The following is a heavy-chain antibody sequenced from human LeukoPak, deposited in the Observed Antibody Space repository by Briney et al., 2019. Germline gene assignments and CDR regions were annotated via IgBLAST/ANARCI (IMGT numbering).Heavy chain of an antibody. D-gene: IGHD5/OR15-5a*01. V-gene: IGHV1-18*01. J-gene: IGHJ3*02. CDR3: ARGVSKYHSTAFYI. CDR1: GYTFTSYG. CDR2: ISAYSGNT. Sequence: ASVKVSCKASGYTFTSYGISWGRQAPGQGRELMGWISAYSGNTTYAKQLQGRVTMTTDTTTTTAYIDLRSLTSDDTAVYYCARGVSKYHSTAFYIWGQGTMVTVSS.